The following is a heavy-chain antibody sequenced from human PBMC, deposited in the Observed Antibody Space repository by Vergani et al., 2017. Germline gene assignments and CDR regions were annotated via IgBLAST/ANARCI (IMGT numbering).Heavy chain of an antibody. J-gene: IGHJ4*02. Sequence: QMQESGPGLVKPSQTLSLTCTVSGASITYVSSYYWTWFRQHPGMAPEWIGYISTGGTPYYNPSLRSRVDISMDTSKDQFSLRLTSVTAADTAVYYCARQNPYGSAHVDFWGRGVLVTVSA. V-gene: IGHV4-31*03. CDR2: ISTGGTP. CDR1: GASITYVSSYY. D-gene: IGHD3-10*01. CDR3: ARQNPYGSAHVDF.